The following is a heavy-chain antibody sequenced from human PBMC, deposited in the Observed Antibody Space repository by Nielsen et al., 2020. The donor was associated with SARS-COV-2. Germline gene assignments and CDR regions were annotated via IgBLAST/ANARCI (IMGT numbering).Heavy chain of an antibody. Sequence: SETLSLTCTVSGGSISSYYWSWIRQPPGKGLEWIGYIYYSGSTYYNPSLKSRVTISVDTSKNQFSLKLSSVTAADTAVYYCARGGTMVRGRRYYYGMDVWGQGTTVTVSS. CDR2: IYYSGST. J-gene: IGHJ6*02. CDR1: GGSISSYY. CDR3: ARGGTMVRGRRYYYGMDV. V-gene: IGHV4-30-4*01. D-gene: IGHD3-10*01.